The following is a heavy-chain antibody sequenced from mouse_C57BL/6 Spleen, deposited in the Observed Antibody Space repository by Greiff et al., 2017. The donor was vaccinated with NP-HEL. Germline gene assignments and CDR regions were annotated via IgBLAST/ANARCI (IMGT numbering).Heavy chain of an antibody. CDR1: GFTFSDYG. CDR2: ISSGSSTI. D-gene: IGHD1-1*01. J-gene: IGHJ3*01. CDR3: GRPYYYGSSPFAY. V-gene: IGHV5-17*01. Sequence: EVQVVESGGGLVKPGGSLKLSCAASGFTFSDYGMHWVRQAPEKGLEWVAYISSGSSTIYYADTLKGRSTISRDNAKNTLFLQMTSLRSEDTAMYYCGRPYYYGSSPFAYWGQGTLVTVSA.